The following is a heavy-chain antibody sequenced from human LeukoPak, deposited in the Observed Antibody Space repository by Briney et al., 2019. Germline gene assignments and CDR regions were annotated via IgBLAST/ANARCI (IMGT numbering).Heavy chain of an antibody. V-gene: IGHV4-34*01. Sequence: PSETLSLTCAVYGGSFSGYYWSWIRQPPGKGLEWIGEINHSGSTYYNPSLKSRVTISVDTSKNQFSLKLSSVTAADTAVYYCARDLEYYESSGYYNYWGQGTLVTVSS. J-gene: IGHJ4*02. CDR1: GGSFSGYY. CDR2: INHSGST. D-gene: IGHD3-22*01. CDR3: ARDLEYYESSGYYNY.